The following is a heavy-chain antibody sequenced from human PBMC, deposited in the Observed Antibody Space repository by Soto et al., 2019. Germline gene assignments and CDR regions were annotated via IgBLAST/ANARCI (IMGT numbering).Heavy chain of an antibody. CDR2: ISSIGSTI. V-gene: IGHV3-48*03. D-gene: IGHD3-3*01. CDR1: GFTFSSYE. Sequence: PGGSLRLSCAASGFTFSSYEMNWVRQAPGKGLEWVSYISSIGSTIYYADSVKGRFTTSRDNAKNSLYLQMNSLRAEDTAVYYCARDRRITIFGVTYGMDVWGQGTTVTVSS. J-gene: IGHJ6*02. CDR3: ARDRRITIFGVTYGMDV.